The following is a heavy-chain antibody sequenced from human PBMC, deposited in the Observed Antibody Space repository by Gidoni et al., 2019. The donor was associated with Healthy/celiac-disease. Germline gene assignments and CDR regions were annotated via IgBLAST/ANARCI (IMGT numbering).Heavy chain of an antibody. Sequence: EVQLVESGGGLVKPGGSLRISCSASGFTFSSYSMNWVSQAPGKGLEWVSSMSSSSSYIYYADSVKGRFTISRDNAKNSLYLQMNSLRAEDTAVYYCAREGAAAPTDYWGQGTLVTVSS. CDR3: AREGAAAPTDY. CDR1: GFTFSSYS. D-gene: IGHD6-13*01. J-gene: IGHJ4*02. CDR2: MSSSSSYI. V-gene: IGHV3-21*01.